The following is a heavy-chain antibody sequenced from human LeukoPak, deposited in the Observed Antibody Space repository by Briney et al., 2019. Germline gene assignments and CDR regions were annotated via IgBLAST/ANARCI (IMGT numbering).Heavy chain of an antibody. CDR2: IYYSGST. D-gene: IGHD5/OR15-5a*01. Sequence: PSETLSLTCTVSGGSISSYYWGWIRQPPGKGLEWTGYIYYSGSTNYNPSLKSRVTISVDTSKNQFSLKLSSVTAADTAIYYCARAVSSRFDYWGQGTLVTVSS. CDR1: GGSISSYY. J-gene: IGHJ4*02. V-gene: IGHV4-59*08. CDR3: ARAVSSRFDY.